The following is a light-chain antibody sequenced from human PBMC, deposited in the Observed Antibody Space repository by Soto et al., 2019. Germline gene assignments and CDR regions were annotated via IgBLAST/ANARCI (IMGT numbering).Light chain of an antibody. J-gene: IGLJ3*02. Sequence: QSFLTQPASVSGSPGQSITIPCSGRSSDLGGLNYVSWYQQHPGKVPKLIIYKVDNRPSGISDRLSASKSGNTASLTISGLQAEDEAHYYCSSYTTVPSPQWVFAGGTKVTVL. CDR2: KVD. V-gene: IGLV2-14*01. CDR1: SSDLGGLNY. CDR3: SSYTTVPSPQWV.